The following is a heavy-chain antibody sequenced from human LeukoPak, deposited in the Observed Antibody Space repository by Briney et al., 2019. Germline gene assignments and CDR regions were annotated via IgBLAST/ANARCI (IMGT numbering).Heavy chain of an antibody. V-gene: IGHV3-23*01. CDR2: ISGSGGST. D-gene: IGHD3-22*01. CDR1: GFTFSTYA. CDR3: AKEGGLFDSSGYSES. J-gene: IGHJ5*02. Sequence: GGSLRLSCAASGFTFSTYAMSWVRQAPGTGLEWVSVISGSGGSTYYTDSVKGRFTVSRDNSESTLYLQMNSLRAEDTAVYYCAKEGGLFDSSGYSESWGQGTLVSVSS.